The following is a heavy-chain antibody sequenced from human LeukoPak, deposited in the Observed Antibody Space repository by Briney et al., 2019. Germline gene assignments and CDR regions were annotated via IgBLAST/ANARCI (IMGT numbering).Heavy chain of an antibody. CDR1: GLSLNSYA. D-gene: IGHD2/OR15-2a*01. CDR2: SSSSDDGK. V-gene: IGHV3-23*01. Sequence: GGSLRLSCTASGLSLNSYAMSWVRQVPGKGLEWVSASSSSDDGKWYAESVRGRFTISRDISKNTLYLQIISLRAEDTAVYYCATDVGNIPLTNWGPGTLVTVSS. CDR3: ATDVGNIPLTN. J-gene: IGHJ4*02.